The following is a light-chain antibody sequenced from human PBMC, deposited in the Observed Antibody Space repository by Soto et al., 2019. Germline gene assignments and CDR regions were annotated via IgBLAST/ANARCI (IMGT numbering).Light chain of an antibody. J-gene: IGKJ5*01. Sequence: DIQMTQSPSTLSASIGDRVIITCRASQFINKWLAWHQQQPGKTPKVLISDASILETGVSSRFSGSGFGTEFTLTIDNLQPDDFATYYCQQHGQWPITFGQGTRLEIK. CDR2: DAS. V-gene: IGKV1-5*01. CDR3: QQHGQWPIT. CDR1: QFINKW.